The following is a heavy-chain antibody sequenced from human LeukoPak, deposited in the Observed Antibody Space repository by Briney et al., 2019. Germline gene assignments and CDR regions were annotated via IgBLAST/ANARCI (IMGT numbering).Heavy chain of an antibody. CDR3: ARSYCSSTSCYGYPAS. CDR1: GFTFSSYS. D-gene: IGHD2-2*01. V-gene: IGHV3-21*01. Sequence: GGSLRLSCAASGFTFSSYSMNWVRQAPGKGLEWVSSISSSSSYIYYADSVKGRFTISRNNAKNSLYLQMNSLRAEDTAVYYCARSYCSSTSCYGYPASWGQGTLVTVSS. J-gene: IGHJ4*02. CDR2: ISSSSSYI.